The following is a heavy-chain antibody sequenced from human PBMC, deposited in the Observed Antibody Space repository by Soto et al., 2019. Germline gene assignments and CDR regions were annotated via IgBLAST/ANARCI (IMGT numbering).Heavy chain of an antibody. D-gene: IGHD2-2*01. CDR3: ARVGYCNTTNCLFYYYHYGMDV. CDR2: IIPIFHTA. J-gene: IGHJ6*02. CDR1: GDTFNSYA. Sequence: GASVKVSCKASGDTFNSYAISWVRQAPGQGLQWRGGIIPIFHTANYAQKFQARVTMTADESASTAYMELSGLRSEDTAVYYCARVGYCNTTNCLFYYYHYGMDVWGQGTTVTVSS. V-gene: IGHV1-69*13.